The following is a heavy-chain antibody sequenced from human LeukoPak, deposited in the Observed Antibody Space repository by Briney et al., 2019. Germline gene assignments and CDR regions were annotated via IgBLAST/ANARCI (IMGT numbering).Heavy chain of an antibody. Sequence: GGSLRLSCAASGFTFGTYAMSWVRQAPGKGLEWVAAISASGGTTNYADSVKGRCTFSRDNSKNTLYLEMNSLRAEDTAIYYCAKARTVTTLLDYWGQGTLVTVSS. D-gene: IGHD4-17*01. CDR2: ISASGGTT. J-gene: IGHJ4*02. CDR1: GFTFGTYA. CDR3: AKARTVTTLLDY. V-gene: IGHV3-23*01.